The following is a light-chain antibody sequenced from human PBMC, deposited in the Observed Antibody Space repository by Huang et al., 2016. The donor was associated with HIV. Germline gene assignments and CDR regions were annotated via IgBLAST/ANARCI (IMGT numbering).Light chain of an antibody. Sequence: DIQMTQSPSTLSASVGDRVTITCRASQSISSWLAWYQQKPGKAPKLLIYKASSLESRVPSRFSGSGSGTEFTLTISSLQPDDFATYYCQKYNSYSPWTFGQGTKVEIK. CDR2: KAS. CDR1: QSISSW. CDR3: QKYNSYSPWT. V-gene: IGKV1-5*03. J-gene: IGKJ1*01.